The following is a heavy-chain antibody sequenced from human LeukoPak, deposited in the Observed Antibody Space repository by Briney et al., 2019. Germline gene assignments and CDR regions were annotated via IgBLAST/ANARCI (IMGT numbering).Heavy chain of an antibody. CDR1: RFTFNNYN. J-gene: IGHJ6*03. CDR3: ARDPYSGNYGNYYYYYMDV. V-gene: IGHV3-21*01. CDR2: ITSSGTYI. Sequence: PGGSLRLSCAASRFTFNNYNMNWVRQAPGKALEWVSSITSSGTYIFYADSVKGRFTISRDNAKNSLYLQMNSLGPEDTAVYYCARDPYSGNYGNYYYYYMDVWGKGTTVTISS. D-gene: IGHD1-26*01.